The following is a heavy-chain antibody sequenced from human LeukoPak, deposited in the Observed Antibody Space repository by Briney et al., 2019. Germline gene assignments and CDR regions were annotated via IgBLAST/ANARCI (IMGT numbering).Heavy chain of an antibody. V-gene: IGHV3-53*01. J-gene: IGHJ4*02. Sequence: GGSLRLSCAASGFTVSSNYKSWVRQAPGKGLEWVSVIYSGGSTYYADSVKGRFTISRDNSKNTLYLQMNSLRAEDTAVYYCARGEMATITGGFDYWGQGTLVTVSS. CDR2: IYSGGST. CDR1: GFTVSSNY. CDR3: ARGEMATITGGFDY. D-gene: IGHD5-24*01.